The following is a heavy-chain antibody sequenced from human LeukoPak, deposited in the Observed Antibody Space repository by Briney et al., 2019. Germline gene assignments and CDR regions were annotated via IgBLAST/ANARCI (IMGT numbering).Heavy chain of an antibody. CDR1: GFTFSTYS. CDR2: ISSSSSSI. J-gene: IGHJ4*02. D-gene: IGHD2-15*01. Sequence: GGSLRLSCAASGFTFSTYSMNWVRQAPGKGLEWVSYISSSSSSIYYADSVKGRFTISRDNAKNSLFLQMNSLRAEDTAVYYCARDSGYCSGGTCYRLLYHSDYWGQGTLVTVSS. CDR3: ARDSGYCSGGTCYRLLYHSDY. V-gene: IGHV3-48*01.